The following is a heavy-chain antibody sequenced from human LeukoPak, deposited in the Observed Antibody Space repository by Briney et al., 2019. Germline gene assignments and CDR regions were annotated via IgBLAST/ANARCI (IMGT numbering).Heavy chain of an antibody. J-gene: IGHJ6*02. D-gene: IGHD4-23*01. CDR2: FDPEDGET. V-gene: IGHV1-24*01. CDR3: ATDWTVVGDYYYGMDV. Sequence: ASVTVSCTVSGYTLTELSMHWVRQAPGKGLEWMGGFDPEDGETIYAQKFQGRVTMNEETSTDTAYMELSSLRSEDTAVYYCATDWTVVGDYYYGMDVWGQGTTVTVSS. CDR1: GYTLTELS.